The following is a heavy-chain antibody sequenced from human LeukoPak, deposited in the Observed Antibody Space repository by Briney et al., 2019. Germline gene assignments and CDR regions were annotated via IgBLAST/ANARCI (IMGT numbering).Heavy chain of an antibody. J-gene: IGHJ6*03. Sequence: GGSLRLSCAASGFTFSSYEMNWVRQAPGKGLEWVSYISGSGSTIYYADSVKGRFTISRDNAKNSLYLQMNSLRAEDTAVYYCAREVAARPYYYYYYMDVWGKGTTVTVSS. V-gene: IGHV3-48*03. CDR2: ISGSGSTI. CDR3: AREVAARPYYYYYYMDV. D-gene: IGHD6-6*01. CDR1: GFTFSSYE.